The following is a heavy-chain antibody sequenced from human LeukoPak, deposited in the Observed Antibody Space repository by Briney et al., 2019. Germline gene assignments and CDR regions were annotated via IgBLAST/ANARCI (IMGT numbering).Heavy chain of an antibody. Sequence: PSETLSLTCTVSGGFISSFYWSWIRQPPGKGLEYIGYISYSGTTSYNPSLKSRVTISVDTSKNQFSLKLTSVTAADTAVYYCARDKGLPQAFDIWGQGTMVTVSS. D-gene: IGHD5/OR15-5a*01. CDR3: ARDKGLPQAFDI. V-gene: IGHV4-59*01. CDR2: ISYSGTT. CDR1: GGFISSFY. J-gene: IGHJ3*02.